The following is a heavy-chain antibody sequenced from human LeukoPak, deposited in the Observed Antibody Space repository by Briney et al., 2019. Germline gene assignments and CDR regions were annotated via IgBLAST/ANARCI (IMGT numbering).Heavy chain of an antibody. CDR2: ISYDGSNK. CDR1: GFTFSSYG. CDR3: ASVVVIRSQPGAFDI. V-gene: IGHV3-30*03. J-gene: IGHJ3*02. D-gene: IGHD3-22*01. Sequence: GGSLRLSCAASGFTFSSYGMHWVRQAPGKGLEWVAVISYDGSNKYYADSVKGRFTISRDNAKNSLYLQMNSLRAEDTAVYYCASVVVIRSQPGAFDIWGQGTMVTVSS.